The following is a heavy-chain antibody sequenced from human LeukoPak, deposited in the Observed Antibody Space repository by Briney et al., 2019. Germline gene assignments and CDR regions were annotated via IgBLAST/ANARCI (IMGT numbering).Heavy chain of an antibody. J-gene: IGHJ4*02. Sequence: ASVKVSCKASGYTFTRYDINWVRQATGQGLEWMGWMNPNSGNTGYAQKFQGRVTMTRNTSISTAYMELSSLRSEDTAVYYCARGQYSSSWYGSTEDYWGQGTLVTVSS. CDR1: GYTFTRYD. CDR3: ARGQYSSSWYGSTEDY. V-gene: IGHV1-8*01. CDR2: MNPNSGNT. D-gene: IGHD6-13*01.